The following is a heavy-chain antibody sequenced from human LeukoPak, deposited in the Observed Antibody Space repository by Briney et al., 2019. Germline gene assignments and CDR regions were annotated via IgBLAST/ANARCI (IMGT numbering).Heavy chain of an antibody. CDR3: ASVLWFGGIFFDY. CDR2: ISSSRSEM. D-gene: IGHD3-10*01. CDR1: GFTFSAYN. Sequence: GGSLRLSCAASGFTFSAYNMNWVRQAPGKGLEWVSSISSSRSEMYYADSVKGRFTISRDNAKKSLYLQMNSLRAEDTAVYYCASVLWFGGIFFDYWGQGTLVTVSS. V-gene: IGHV3-21*04. J-gene: IGHJ4*02.